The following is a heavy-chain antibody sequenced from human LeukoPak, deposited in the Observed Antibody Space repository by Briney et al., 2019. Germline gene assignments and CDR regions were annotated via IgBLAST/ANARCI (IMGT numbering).Heavy chain of an antibody. V-gene: IGHV3-21*01. D-gene: IGHD2-15*01. Sequence: GGFLRLSCAASGFSFSTYSMNWVRQAPGKGLEWVSSISSTGRYIYYADSVKGRFTISRDDAKNSLYLQMNSLRVDDTAVYYCARGRDQEPRLYHFDYWGQGNLVTVSS. CDR2: ISSTGRYI. CDR3: ARGRDQEPRLYHFDY. J-gene: IGHJ4*02. CDR1: GFSFSTYS.